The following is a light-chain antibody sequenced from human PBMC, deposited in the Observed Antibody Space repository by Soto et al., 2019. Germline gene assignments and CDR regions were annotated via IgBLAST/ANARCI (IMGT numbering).Light chain of an antibody. Sequence: ETVLTHSPGTLSLSPGERATLSCRASQSITNNYLAWYQQTPGQAPRLVIYDASSRATGIPDRFSASGSGTDFTLTISRLEPEDFAVYYCQQYSSSPLTFGQGTKVEIK. CDR2: DAS. CDR3: QQYSSSPLT. V-gene: IGKV3-20*01. CDR1: QSITNNY. J-gene: IGKJ1*01.